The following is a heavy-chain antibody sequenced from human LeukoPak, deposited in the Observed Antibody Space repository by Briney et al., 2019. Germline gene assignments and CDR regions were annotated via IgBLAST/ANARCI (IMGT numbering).Heavy chain of an antibody. Sequence: ASVKVSCKASGGTFSSYAISWVRQAPGQGLEWMGGIIPIFGTANYAQKFQGRVTMTRDTSTSTVYMELSSLRSEDTAVYYCARVEEMATITLAYWGQGTLVTVSS. CDR2: IIPIFGTA. V-gene: IGHV1-69*05. CDR1: GGTFSSYA. D-gene: IGHD5-24*01. CDR3: ARVEEMATITLAY. J-gene: IGHJ4*02.